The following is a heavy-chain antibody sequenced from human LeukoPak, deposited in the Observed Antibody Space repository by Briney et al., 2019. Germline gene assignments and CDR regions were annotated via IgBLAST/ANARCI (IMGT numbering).Heavy chain of an antibody. CDR3: AKTMGAIDHDY. CDR2: LSGAGIST. D-gene: IGHD1-26*01. J-gene: IGHJ4*02. V-gene: IGHV3-23*01. CDR1: GFTFSRFA. Sequence: PGGSLRLSCAASGFTFSRFAMSWVRQAPGKGLEWVSALSGAGISTYYADSVKGRFTNSRDNSKNTLYLQMSSLRAEDTAVYYCAKTMGAIDHDYWGQGTLVTVSS.